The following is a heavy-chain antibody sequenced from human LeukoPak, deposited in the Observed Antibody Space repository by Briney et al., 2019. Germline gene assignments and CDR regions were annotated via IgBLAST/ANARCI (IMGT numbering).Heavy chain of an antibody. CDR3: AKDGPSTMIVVVCDY. V-gene: IGHV3-23*01. D-gene: IGHD3-22*01. CDR2: ISGSGDST. CDR1: GFTFSTYA. J-gene: IGHJ4*02. Sequence: GGSLRLSCAASGFTFSTYAVNWVRQAPGKGLEWVSTISGSGDSTYYADSVKGRFTISRDNSKDTLYLQMSSVRVDDTAVYYCAKDGPSTMIVVVCDYWGQGTLVTVSS.